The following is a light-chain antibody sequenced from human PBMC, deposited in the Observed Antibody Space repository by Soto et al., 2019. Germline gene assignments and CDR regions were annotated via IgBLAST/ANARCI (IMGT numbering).Light chain of an antibody. CDR3: QQRYSWPLT. Sequence: VVLTQSPGTLSVSPGERATLSCWASQSIGTSLAWYQQKPGQAPTILLYDASNRATGIPARFSGSGSGTDFTLTIATVEPADFAIYYCQQRYSWPLTFGGGTKVQIE. J-gene: IGKJ4*01. CDR2: DAS. V-gene: IGKV3-11*01. CDR1: QSIGTS.